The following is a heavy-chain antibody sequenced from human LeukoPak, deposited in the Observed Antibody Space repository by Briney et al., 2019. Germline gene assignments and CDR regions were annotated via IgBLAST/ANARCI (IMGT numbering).Heavy chain of an antibody. Sequence: SETLSLTCAVYGGSFSGYYWSWIRQPPGKGLEWIGEINHSGSTNYNPSLKSRVTISVDTSKNQFSLKLSSVTAADTAVYYCAKDRYSGSYLQTGPCAHWGQGTLVTVSS. CDR2: INHSGST. CDR1: GGSFSGYY. CDR3: AKDRYSGSYLQTGPCAH. V-gene: IGHV4-34*01. D-gene: IGHD1-26*01. J-gene: IGHJ4*02.